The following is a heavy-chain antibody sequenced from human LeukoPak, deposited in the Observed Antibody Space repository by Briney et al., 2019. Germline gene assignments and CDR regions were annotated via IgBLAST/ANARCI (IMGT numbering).Heavy chain of an antibody. D-gene: IGHD6-13*01. J-gene: IGHJ5*02. CDR1: GGSISSSSYY. CDR2: IYYSGST. Sequence: SETLSLTCTVSGGSISSSSYYWGWIRQPPGKGLEWIGSIYYSGSTNYNPSLKSRVTISVDKSKNQFSLKLSSVTAADTAVYYCARDRLFIAAAGHNWFDPWGQGTLVTVSS. V-gene: IGHV4-39*07. CDR3: ARDRLFIAAAGHNWFDP.